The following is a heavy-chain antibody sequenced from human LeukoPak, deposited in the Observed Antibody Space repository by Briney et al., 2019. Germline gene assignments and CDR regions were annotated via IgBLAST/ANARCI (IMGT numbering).Heavy chain of an antibody. J-gene: IGHJ6*03. Sequence: PGGSLRLSCAASGFTFSNYWMHWVRQAPGKGLVWVSRLNTDGSSTSYADSVKGRFTISRDNAKNTLYLQMNSLRAEDTAVYYCARVGGSPFYYYYMDVWGNGTTVTVSS. CDR1: GFTFSNYW. CDR3: ARVGGSPFYYYYMDV. CDR2: LNTDGSST. D-gene: IGHD3-16*01. V-gene: IGHV3-74*01.